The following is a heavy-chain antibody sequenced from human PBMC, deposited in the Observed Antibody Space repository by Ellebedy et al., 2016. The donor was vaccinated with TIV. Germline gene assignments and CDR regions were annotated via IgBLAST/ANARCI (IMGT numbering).Heavy chain of an antibody. CDR1: GFTFSSYA. CDR2: ISGSGGST. V-gene: IGHV3-23*01. J-gene: IGHJ4*02. Sequence: GESLKISCAASGFTFSSYAMSWVRQAPGKGLEWVSAISGSGGSTYYADSVKGRFTISRDNSKNTLYLQMNSLRAEDTAVYYCAKVRSRFGELLPFDYWGQGTLVTVSS. CDR3: AKVRSRFGELLPFDY. D-gene: IGHD3-10*01.